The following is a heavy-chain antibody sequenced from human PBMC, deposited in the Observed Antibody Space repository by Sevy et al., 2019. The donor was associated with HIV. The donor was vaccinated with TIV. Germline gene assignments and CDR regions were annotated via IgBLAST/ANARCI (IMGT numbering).Heavy chain of an antibody. J-gene: IGHJ4*02. V-gene: IGHV3-30*01. D-gene: IGHD2-2*01. Sequence: GGSLRLYCSASGFNIRNYAMHWVRQAPGKGLEWVAVMSYDDITKSDADSVKGRFTISRDNSKNTLYLQRNNLGAEDTALYYCLGFCSSTNCRFAYWGQRTLVTVSS. CDR2: MSYDDITK. CDR1: GFNIRNYA. CDR3: LGFCSSTNCRFAY.